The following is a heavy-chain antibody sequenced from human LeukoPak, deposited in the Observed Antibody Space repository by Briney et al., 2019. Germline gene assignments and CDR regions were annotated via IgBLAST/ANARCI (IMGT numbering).Heavy chain of an antibody. CDR1: GYTFTSYW. CDR3: ARHGPGYYTNWFDP. D-gene: IGHD3-3*01. CDR2: IYPGDSDT. J-gene: IGHJ5*02. V-gene: IGHV5-51*01. Sequence: KVSCKASGYTFTSYWIGWVRQMPGKGLELMGIIYPGDSDTRYSPSFQGQVTISADKSISTAYLQWSSLKASDTAMYYCARHGPGYYTNWFDPWGQGTLVTVSS.